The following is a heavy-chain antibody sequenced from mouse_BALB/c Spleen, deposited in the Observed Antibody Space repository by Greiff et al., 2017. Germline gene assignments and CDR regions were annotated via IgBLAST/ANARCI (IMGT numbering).Heavy chain of an antibody. J-gene: IGHJ2*01. CDR2: ISYDGSN. Sequence: EVQLQQSGPGLVKPSQSLSLTCSATGYSITSGYYWNWIRQFPGNKLEWMGYISYDGSNNYNPSLKNRISITRDTSKNQFFLKLNSVTTEDTATYDCARGNLFDYWGQGTTLTVSS. CDR3: ARGNLFDY. D-gene: IGHD6-1*01. V-gene: IGHV3-6*02. CDR1: GYSITSGYY.